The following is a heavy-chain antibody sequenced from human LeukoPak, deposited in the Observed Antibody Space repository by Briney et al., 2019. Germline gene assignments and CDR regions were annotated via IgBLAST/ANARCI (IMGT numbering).Heavy chain of an antibody. CDR2: IKQDGTEI. V-gene: IGHV3-7*01. Sequence: PGGSLRLSCAASGFTFNNYWMTWFRRAPGKGLEWVANIKQDGTEIFYVDSVRGRFIISRDNAENSLYLQMNSLRVEDMAVYYCARTPDGADYWGQGTLVTVSS. J-gene: IGHJ4*02. CDR1: GFTFNNYW. CDR3: ARTPDGADY. D-gene: IGHD3-10*01.